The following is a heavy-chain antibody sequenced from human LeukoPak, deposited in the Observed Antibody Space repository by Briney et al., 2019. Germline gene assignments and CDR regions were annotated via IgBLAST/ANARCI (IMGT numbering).Heavy chain of an antibody. CDR1: GYTFTSYG. D-gene: IGHD2-2*01. V-gene: IGHV1-18*01. CDR3: ARDVVVVPAREVDWFDP. Sequence: ASVKVSCKASGYTFTSYGISWVRQAPGQGLEWMGWTSAYNGNTNYAQKLQGRVTMTTDTSTSTAYMELRSLRSDDTAVYYCARDVVVVPAREVDWFDPWGQGTLVTVPS. J-gene: IGHJ5*02. CDR2: TSAYNGNT.